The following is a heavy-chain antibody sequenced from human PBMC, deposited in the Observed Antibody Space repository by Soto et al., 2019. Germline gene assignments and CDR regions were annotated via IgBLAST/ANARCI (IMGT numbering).Heavy chain of an antibody. CDR1: GFTFSSYG. J-gene: IGHJ6*02. CDR3: AKDRRVVVAAGRAVRLEYSGMDV. D-gene: IGHD2-15*01. CDR2: ISYDGSNK. V-gene: IGHV3-30*18. Sequence: GGSLRLSCAASGFTFSSYGMHWVRQAPGKGLEWVAVISYDGSNKYYADSVKGRFTISRDNSKNTLYLQMNSLRAEDTAVYYCAKDRRVVVAAGRAVRLEYSGMDVWGQGAAVTVSS.